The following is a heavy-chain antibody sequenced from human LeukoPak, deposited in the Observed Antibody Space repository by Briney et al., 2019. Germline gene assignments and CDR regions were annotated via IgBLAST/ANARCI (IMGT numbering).Heavy chain of an antibody. V-gene: IGHV1-2*02. CDR1: GYTFTGYY. Sequence: GASVKVSCKASGYTFTGYYMHWVRQAPGQGLEWMGWINPNSGDTNYAQKFQGRVTMTWDTSISTAYMELSMLRSDDTAVYYCARLIVSSWYPYLDYWGQGTLVTVSS. D-gene: IGHD6-13*01. CDR2: INPNSGDT. J-gene: IGHJ4*02. CDR3: ARLIVSSWYPYLDY.